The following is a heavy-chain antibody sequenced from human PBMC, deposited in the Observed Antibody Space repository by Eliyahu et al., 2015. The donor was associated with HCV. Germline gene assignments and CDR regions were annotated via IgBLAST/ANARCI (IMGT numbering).Heavy chain of an antibody. CDR3: ARGLYYSYG. CDR2: INSDGRST. J-gene: IGHJ4*02. CDR1: GFPFSTYW. V-gene: IGHV3-74*01. D-gene: IGHD5-18*01. Sequence: EVHLVESGGGLVQPGGSLRLSCAASGFPFSTYWMHWVRQAPGKGLVWVSHINSDGRSTNYADSVKGRFTISRDNAKNTLYLQMNSLRAEDTAVYYCARGLYYSYGWGQGTLVTVSS.